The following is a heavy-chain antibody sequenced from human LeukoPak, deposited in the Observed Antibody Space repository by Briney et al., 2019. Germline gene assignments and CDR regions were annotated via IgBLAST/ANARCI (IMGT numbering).Heavy chain of an antibody. CDR3: VKPARRIAVADAFDY. J-gene: IGHJ4*02. CDR2: ISSNGGST. CDR1: GFTFSSYA. V-gene: IGHV3-64D*06. D-gene: IGHD6-19*01. Sequence: PGGSLRLSCSVSGFTFSSYAMHWVRQAPGKGLEYVSAISSNGGSTYYADSVKGRFTISRDNSKNTLYLQVSSLRAEDTAVYYCVKPARRIAVADAFDYWGQGTLVTVSS.